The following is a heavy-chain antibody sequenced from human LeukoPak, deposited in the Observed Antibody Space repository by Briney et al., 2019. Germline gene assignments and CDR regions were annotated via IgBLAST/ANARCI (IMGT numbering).Heavy chain of an antibody. CDR3: ARDSWPEVVRFDY. J-gene: IGHJ4*02. Sequence: PSETLSLTCTVSGGSVSSGGYYWSWIRQPPGKGLDWIGYIYHSGSTDYNPSLKSRVTISVDTSKNQFSLKLSSVTAADTAVYFCARDSWPEVVRFDYWGQGTLVTVSS. V-gene: IGHV4-30-2*01. CDR1: GGSVSSGGYY. D-gene: IGHD1-14*01. CDR2: IYHSGST.